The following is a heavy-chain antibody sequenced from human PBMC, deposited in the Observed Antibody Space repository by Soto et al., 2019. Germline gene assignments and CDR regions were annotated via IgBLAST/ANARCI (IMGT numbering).Heavy chain of an antibody. CDR2: IFSSGES. Sequence: GSLSLSCAASGFTVSSTYMSWVRQAPGKGLEWVSIIFSSGESFYADSVKGRFTISRDSSDNTVYLQMNSLKAEDTAVYYCARGGIGMVRTFDHWGQGTLVTVSS. CDR1: GFTVSSTY. J-gene: IGHJ4*02. CDR3: ARGGIGMVRTFDH. V-gene: IGHV3-53*01. D-gene: IGHD3-10*01.